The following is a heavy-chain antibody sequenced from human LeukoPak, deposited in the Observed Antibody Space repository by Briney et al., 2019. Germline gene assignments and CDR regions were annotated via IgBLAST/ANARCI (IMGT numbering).Heavy chain of an antibody. CDR3: AKSGSWYRAFDI. D-gene: IGHD6-13*01. J-gene: IGHJ3*02. CDR2: ISGSGGST. Sequence: PGGSLRLSCAASGFTFSSYAMSWVRQAPGKGLEWVSAISGSGGSTYYADSVKGRFTISRDNSKNTLYLQMNSLRAEATAVYYCAKSGSWYRAFDIWGQGTMVTVSS. CDR1: GFTFSSYA. V-gene: IGHV3-23*01.